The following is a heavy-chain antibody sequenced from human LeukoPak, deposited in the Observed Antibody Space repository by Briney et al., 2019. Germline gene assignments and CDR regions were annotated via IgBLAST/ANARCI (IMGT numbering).Heavy chain of an antibody. Sequence: GGSLRLSCAASGFTFSSYAMSWVRQAPGKGLEWVSAISGSGGSTYYADSVKGRFTISRDNAKNSLYLQMNSLRAEDTAVYYCAREWEYYDILTGYSPIAFDIWGQGTMVTVSS. CDR1: GFTFSSYA. V-gene: IGHV3-23*01. D-gene: IGHD3-9*01. J-gene: IGHJ3*02. CDR2: ISGSGGST. CDR3: AREWEYYDILTGYSPIAFDI.